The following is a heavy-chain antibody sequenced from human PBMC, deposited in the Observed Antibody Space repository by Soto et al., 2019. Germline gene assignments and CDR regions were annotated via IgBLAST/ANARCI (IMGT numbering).Heavy chain of an antibody. CDR3: ARVIGGWINAFDI. V-gene: IGHV3-7*01. Sequence: GGSLRLSSAASGFTFSSYWMSWVRQAPGKGLEWVANIKQDGSEKYYVDSVKGRFTISRDNAKNSLYLQMNSLRAEDTAVYYCARVIGGWINAFDIWGQGTMVTVSS. D-gene: IGHD6-19*01. CDR2: IKQDGSEK. CDR1: GFTFSSYW. J-gene: IGHJ3*02.